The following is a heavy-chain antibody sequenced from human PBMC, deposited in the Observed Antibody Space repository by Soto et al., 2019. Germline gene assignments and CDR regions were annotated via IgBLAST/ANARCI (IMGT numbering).Heavy chain of an antibody. CDR1: GVTVSSNY. Sequence: GGSLRLSCAASGVTVSSNYMSWVRQAPGKGLEWVSVIYSGGSTYYADSVKGRFTISRDNSKNTLYLQMNSLRAEDTAVYYCARHGYNYGGGYFDYWGQGTMVTVSS. CDR3: ARHGYNYGGGYFDY. CDR2: IYSGGST. V-gene: IGHV3-66*04. J-gene: IGHJ4*02. D-gene: IGHD5-18*01.